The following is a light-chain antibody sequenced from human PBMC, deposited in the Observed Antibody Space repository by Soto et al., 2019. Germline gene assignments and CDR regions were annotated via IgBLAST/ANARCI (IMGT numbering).Light chain of an antibody. CDR3: QQYRNGNPPRYS. J-gene: IGKJ2*03. CDR1: QSVSSNY. CDR2: GTS. Sequence: ELVLTQSPGTLSLSLGDRATLSCRASQSVSSNYLAWYQQKPGQAPRLLIYGTSSRATGIPDRFSGSGSGTDLTLSIIRLEPEYFAVYYGQQYRNGNPPRYSFAQGTRLEIK. V-gene: IGKV3-20*01.